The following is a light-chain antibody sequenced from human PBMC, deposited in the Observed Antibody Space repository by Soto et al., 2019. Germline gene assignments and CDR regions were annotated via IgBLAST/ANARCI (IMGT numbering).Light chain of an antibody. CDR1: QPVLDSSNNKNY. Sequence: DIVMTQSPDFLAVSLGEMATINCKSSQPVLDSSNNKNYLAWYQQKPGQPPKLLIYWASYWESGVHDRISGSGSETDFTLTISSLQAEDVALYFCQQFSVSPWTFGQGTKVEIK. V-gene: IGKV4-1*01. CDR2: WAS. CDR3: QQFSVSPWT. J-gene: IGKJ1*01.